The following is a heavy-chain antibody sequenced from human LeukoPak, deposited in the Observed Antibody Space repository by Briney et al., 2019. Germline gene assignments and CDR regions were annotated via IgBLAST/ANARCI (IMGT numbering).Heavy chain of an antibody. J-gene: IGHJ4*02. CDR3: ARVYYDSSGYYLFFDY. D-gene: IGHD3-22*01. V-gene: IGHV3-7*01. CDR2: IKQGGSEK. CDR1: GFTFSSYW. Sequence: PGGSLRLSCAASGFTFSSYWMSWVRQAPGKGLEWVANIKQGGSEKYYVDSVKGRFTISRDNAKNSLYLQMNSLRAEDTAVYYCARVYYDSSGYYLFFDYWGQGTLVTVSS.